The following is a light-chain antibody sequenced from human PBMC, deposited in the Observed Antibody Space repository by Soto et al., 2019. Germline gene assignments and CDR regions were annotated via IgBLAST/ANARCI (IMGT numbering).Light chain of an antibody. CDR1: QGIRND. J-gene: IGKJ4*01. CDR2: AAS. CDR3: LQQSSYPPLT. Sequence: DIQMTQSPSSLSASVGDRVTITCRASQGIRNDLGWFQQNPGKAPNRLIYAASSFQSGVPSRFSGSGSGTEFTLTVSSLQPEDFATYYCLQQSSYPPLTFGGRTRVEIK. V-gene: IGKV1-17*01.